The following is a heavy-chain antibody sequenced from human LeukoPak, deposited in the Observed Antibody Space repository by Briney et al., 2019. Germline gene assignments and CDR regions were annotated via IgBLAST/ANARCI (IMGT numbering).Heavy chain of an antibody. J-gene: IGHJ5*02. CDR2: INPNSGGT. D-gene: IGHD2-21*02. CDR3: ARDLYNPYCGGDCLTTNWFDP. V-gene: IGHV1-2*02. CDR1: GYTXTGYY. Sequence: ASVKVSCKASGYTXTGYYMHWVRQAPGQGLEWMGWINPNSGGTNYAQKFQGRVTMTRDTSISTAYMELSRLRSDDTAVYYCARDLYNPYCGGDCLTTNWFDPWGQGTLVTVSS.